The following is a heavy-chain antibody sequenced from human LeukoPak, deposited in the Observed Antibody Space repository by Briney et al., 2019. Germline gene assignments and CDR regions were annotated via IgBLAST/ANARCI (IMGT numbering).Heavy chain of an antibody. Sequence: PSETLSLTCAVSGYSFSSGYQWAWIRQPPGKTLEWIGIIFHTVSAHYNPSLKSRVTISVDTSTSHFSLRLSSVTAADTALYYCARDPRWLTPDCTSTSCYENYFDPWGQGILVTVSS. V-gene: IGHV4-38-2*02. D-gene: IGHD2-2*01. CDR2: IFHTVSA. J-gene: IGHJ5*02. CDR3: ARDPRWLTPDCTSTSCYENYFDP. CDR1: GYSFSSGYQ.